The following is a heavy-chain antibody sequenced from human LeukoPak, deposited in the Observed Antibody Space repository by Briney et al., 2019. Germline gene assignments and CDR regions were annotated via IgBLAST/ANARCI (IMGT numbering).Heavy chain of an antibody. Sequence: SETLSLTCTVSGGSISSYYWSWIRQPAGKGLEWIGRIYTSGSTNYNPSLKSRVTISVDTSKNQFSLKLSSVTAADTAVYYCARENEWELLRGFDYWGQGTLVTVSS. CDR2: IYTSGST. CDR1: GGSISSYY. V-gene: IGHV4-4*07. J-gene: IGHJ4*02. CDR3: ARENEWELLRGFDY. D-gene: IGHD1-26*01.